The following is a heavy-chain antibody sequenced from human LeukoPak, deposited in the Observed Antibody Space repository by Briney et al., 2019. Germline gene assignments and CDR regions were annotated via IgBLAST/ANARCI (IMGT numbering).Heavy chain of an antibody. CDR3: ARAHTQYYYDSSGYSPFAY. J-gene: IGHJ4*02. CDR1: GYTFTGYY. Sequence: ASVKVSCKASGYTFTGYYMHWVRQAPGQGLEWMGRINPNSGGTNYAQKFQGRVTMTRDTSISTAYMELSRLRSDDTAVYYCARAHTQYYYDSSGYSPFAYWGQGTLVTVSS. CDR2: INPNSGGT. D-gene: IGHD3-22*01. V-gene: IGHV1-2*06.